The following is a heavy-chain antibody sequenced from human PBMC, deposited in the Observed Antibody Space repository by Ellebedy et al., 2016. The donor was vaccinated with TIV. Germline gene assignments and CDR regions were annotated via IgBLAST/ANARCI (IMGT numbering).Heavy chain of an antibody. V-gene: IGHV3-30*03. D-gene: IGHD1-26*01. CDR2: ISYDGSSK. CDR1: GFTFSTYG. Sequence: GGSLRLXXAASGFTFSTYGMHWVRQAPGKGLEWVALISYDGSSKYYADSVEGRFTMSRDNSKNTLFLQMNSLRAEDTAVYYCARLTSGSSYYFDYWGQGTLVTVSS. J-gene: IGHJ4*02. CDR3: ARLTSGSSYYFDY.